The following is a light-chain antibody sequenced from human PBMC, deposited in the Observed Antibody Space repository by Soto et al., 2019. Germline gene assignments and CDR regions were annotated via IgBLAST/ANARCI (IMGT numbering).Light chain of an antibody. CDR3: RQRSDRSPIT. V-gene: IGKV3-11*01. CDR1: QSLSVS. Sequence: EIVMTQSPATLSVSPGERVTLSCRASQSLSVSYIAWYQQIPGQAPRLLIYDASNRATSIPARFSGSGSGTTFSLTIISLVHADVSAVYYRQRSDRSPITFGQGTRLEIK. J-gene: IGKJ5*01. CDR2: DAS.